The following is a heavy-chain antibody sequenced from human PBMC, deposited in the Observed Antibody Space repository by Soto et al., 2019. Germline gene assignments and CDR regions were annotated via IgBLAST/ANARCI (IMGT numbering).Heavy chain of an antibody. V-gene: IGHV4-39*01. CDR3: ARQWSSGGWFDP. J-gene: IGHJ5*02. CDR1: GGSISSSSYY. CDR2: IYYSGST. Sequence: SETLSLTCTVSGGSISSSSYYWGWIRQPPGKGLEWIGSIYYSGSTYYNPSLKSRVTISVDTSKNQFSLKLSSVTAADTAVYYCARQWSSGGWFDPWGQGTLVTVSS. D-gene: IGHD1-26*01.